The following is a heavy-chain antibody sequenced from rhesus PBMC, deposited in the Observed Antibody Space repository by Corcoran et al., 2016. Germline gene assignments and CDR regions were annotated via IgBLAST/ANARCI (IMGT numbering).Heavy chain of an antibody. CDR2: ISGNSGSN. CDR1: GGSFSGYS. D-gene: IGHD3-22*01. J-gene: IGHJ3*01. CDR3: ARVRYWSDDAFDF. V-gene: IGHV4-165*01. Sequence: QVQLQESGPGLVKPSETLSLTCAVSGGSFSGYSWGWIRPPPGKGLDVIGEISGNSGSNDYNPYLKSRVTIATDTSKNQFSLKLSSVTAADTAVYYCARVRYWSDDAFDFWGQGLRVTVSS.